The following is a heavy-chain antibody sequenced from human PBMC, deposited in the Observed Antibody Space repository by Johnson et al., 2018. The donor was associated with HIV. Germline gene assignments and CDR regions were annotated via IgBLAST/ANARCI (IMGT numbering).Heavy chain of an antibody. J-gene: IGHJ3*02. CDR2: IKRKTDGGTT. CDR3: SRVGRRVVTMIVVVTNAFDI. CDR1: GFTFSNAW. D-gene: IGHD3-22*01. V-gene: IGHV3-15*01. Sequence: VQLVESGGGVLRPGGSLRLSCAASGFTFSNAWMSWVRQAPGKGLEWVGRIKRKTDGGTTEYAAPVKGRFTISRDDSKSITYLQMKSLKTEDTAVYYCSRVGRRVVTMIVVVTNAFDIWGQGTMVTVSS.